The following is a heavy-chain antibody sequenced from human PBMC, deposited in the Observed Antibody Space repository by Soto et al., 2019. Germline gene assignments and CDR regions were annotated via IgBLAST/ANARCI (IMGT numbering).Heavy chain of an antibody. V-gene: IGHV3-30*18. CDR3: AKDRSPVAPYYYYGMDV. CDR1: GFTFSSYG. D-gene: IGHD2-15*01. Sequence: GGSLRLSCAASGFTFSSYGMHWVRQAPGKGLEWVAVISYDGSNKYYADSVKGRFTISRDNSKNTLYLQMNSLRAEDTAVYYCAKDRSPVAPYYYYGMDVWGQGTTVTVSS. J-gene: IGHJ6*02. CDR2: ISYDGSNK.